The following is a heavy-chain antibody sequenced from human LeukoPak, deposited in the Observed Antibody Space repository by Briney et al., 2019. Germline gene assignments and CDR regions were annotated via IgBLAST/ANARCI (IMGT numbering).Heavy chain of an antibody. J-gene: IGHJ6*03. CDR1: GFTFSSYE. D-gene: IGHD3-16*02. CDR3: ARVIPRYYYVDV. Sequence: GGSLRLSCAASGFTFSSYEMNWVRQAPGKGLEWVSYISSSGSTIYYADSVKGRFTISRDNSKNTLYLQMNSLRAEDTAVYYCARVIPRYYYVDVWGKGTTVTISS. CDR2: ISSSGSTI. V-gene: IGHV3-48*03.